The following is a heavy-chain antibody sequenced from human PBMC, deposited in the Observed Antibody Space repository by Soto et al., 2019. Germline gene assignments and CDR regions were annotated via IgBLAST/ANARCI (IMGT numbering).Heavy chain of an antibody. CDR3: ARGTASYYYYCGMDV. CDR1: GGTFNSYA. D-gene: IGHD2-21*02. Sequence: KVCCKASGGTFNSYAIRWVRQAPGQGFEWMGGIIPICGTANYAQKFQGRVKITADECTSTSYMELSSLRPEDTAVYYWARGTASYYYYCGMDVWGQGTTVTVSS. CDR2: IIPICGTA. J-gene: IGHJ6*02. V-gene: IGHV1-69*01.